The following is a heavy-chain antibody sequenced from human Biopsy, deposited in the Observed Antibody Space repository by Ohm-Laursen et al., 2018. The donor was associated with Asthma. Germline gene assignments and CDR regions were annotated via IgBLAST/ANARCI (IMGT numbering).Heavy chain of an antibody. V-gene: IGHV1-18*01. D-gene: IGHD3-10*01. CDR1: GCTFNRAG. J-gene: IGHJ6*02. CDR2: ISVYNGNT. Sequence: ASVKVSCKTSGCTFNRAGITWVRQAPGQWLEWMGWISVYNGNTKVAQKLQDRVTMITDTSTSTAYMELRSLRSDDTAVYFCARAVDYSHYYGIDVWGQGTTVTVS. CDR3: ARAVDYSHYYGIDV.